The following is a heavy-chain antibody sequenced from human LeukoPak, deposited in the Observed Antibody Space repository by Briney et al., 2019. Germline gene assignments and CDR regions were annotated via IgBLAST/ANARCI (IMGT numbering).Heavy chain of an antibody. CDR1: GFTFSSYA. Sequence: GGSLRLSCAASGFTFSSYAMHWVRQAPGKGLEWVSIIYNDGGTYYADSVKGRFTISRDNSKNTLFLQMNSLRAEDTAVYFCARLYYDILTAIRNWGQGTLVTVSS. D-gene: IGHD3-9*01. V-gene: IGHV3-53*01. J-gene: IGHJ4*02. CDR3: ARLYYDILTAIRN. CDR2: IYNDGGT.